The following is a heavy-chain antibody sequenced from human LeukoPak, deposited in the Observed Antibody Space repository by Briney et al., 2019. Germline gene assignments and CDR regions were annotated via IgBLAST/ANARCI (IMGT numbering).Heavy chain of an antibody. Sequence: GGSLRLSCAASGFTFSSYAMSWVRQAPAKGLEWVSTISGSGGDTYYADSVKGRFTISRDNSKNTLYLQMNSLRAEDTALYYCAKEPCSGGTCYQGRFDSWGQGTLVTVSS. D-gene: IGHD2-15*01. V-gene: IGHV3-23*01. J-gene: IGHJ5*01. CDR2: ISGSGGDT. CDR1: GFTFSSYA. CDR3: AKEPCSGGTCYQGRFDS.